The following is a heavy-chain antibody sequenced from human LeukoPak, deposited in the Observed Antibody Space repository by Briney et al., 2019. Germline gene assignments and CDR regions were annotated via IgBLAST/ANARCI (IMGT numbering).Heavy chain of an antibody. CDR3: ARHDSSAYTEGFDI. Sequence: PGGSLRLSCAASGVIISSYAMSWVRQPPGKGLEWIGFIYYSGSTNYNPSFKSRVTISVDTSKNQFSLKLSSVTAADTAVYYCARHDSSAYTEGFDIWGQGTMVTVSS. V-gene: IGHV4-59*01. J-gene: IGHJ3*02. D-gene: IGHD3-22*01. CDR1: GVIISSYA. CDR2: IYYSGST.